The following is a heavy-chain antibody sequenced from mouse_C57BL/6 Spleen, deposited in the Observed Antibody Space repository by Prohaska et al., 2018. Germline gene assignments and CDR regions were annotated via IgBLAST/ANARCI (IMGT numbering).Heavy chain of an antibody. CDR2: INSDGSAI. Sequence: EVQLLETGGGLVQPGGSRGLSCEGSGFTFSGFWMSWVRQTPGKTLEWIGAINSDGSAINYAPSIKDRFTSFRDNDKSTLYLQMSNVRSEDTATYFCMRYGNYGYFDVWGTGTTVTVSS. CDR1: GFTFSGFW. V-gene: IGHV11-2*01. D-gene: IGHD2-1*01. J-gene: IGHJ1*03. CDR3: MRYGNYGYFDV.